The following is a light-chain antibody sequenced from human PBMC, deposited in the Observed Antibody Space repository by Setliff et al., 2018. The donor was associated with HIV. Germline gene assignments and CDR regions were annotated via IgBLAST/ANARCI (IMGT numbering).Light chain of an antibody. CDR1: SSDVGNYNL. Sequence: QSALTQPASVSGSPGQSITISCTGTSSDVGNYNLISWYQHYPGKAPKLIIYEVDKRPSGVSSRFSGSKSGNAASLTISGLRAEDEADYHCCSYAGESTFVFGGGTKATVL. CDR3: CSYAGESTFV. V-gene: IGLV2-23*02. CDR2: EVD. J-gene: IGLJ2*01.